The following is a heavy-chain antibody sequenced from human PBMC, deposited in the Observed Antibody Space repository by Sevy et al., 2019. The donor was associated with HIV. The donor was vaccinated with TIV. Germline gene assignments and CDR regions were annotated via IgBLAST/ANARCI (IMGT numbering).Heavy chain of an antibody. CDR2: IIPIFRTA. Sequence: ASVKVSCKASGGTFSKYAITWVRQAPGQGLEWMGGIIPIFRTANYAQKFQSRVTITADESTSTAYMELSSLRSEDTAVYYCARARGFSSTSEYGMDVWGQGTTVTVSS. CDR1: GGTFSKYA. J-gene: IGHJ6*02. V-gene: IGHV1-69*13. CDR3: ARARGFSSTSEYGMDV. D-gene: IGHD2-2*01.